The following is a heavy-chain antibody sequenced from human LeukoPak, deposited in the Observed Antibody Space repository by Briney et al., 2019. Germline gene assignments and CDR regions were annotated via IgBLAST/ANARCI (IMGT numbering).Heavy chain of an antibody. CDR3: ARDQMGGSYYGYFQH. Sequence: ASVKVSCKASGYTFTTYGISWVRQAPGQGLEWMGWISAYNGNTKYAQKLQRRVTMTTDTSTSTAYMELKSLRSDDTAVYYCARDQMGGSYYGYFQHWGQGTLVTVSS. J-gene: IGHJ1*01. CDR2: ISAYNGNT. D-gene: IGHD1-26*01. V-gene: IGHV1-18*01. CDR1: GYTFTTYG.